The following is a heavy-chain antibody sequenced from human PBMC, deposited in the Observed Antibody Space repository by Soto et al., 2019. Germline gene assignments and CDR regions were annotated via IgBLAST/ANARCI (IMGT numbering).Heavy chain of an antibody. CDR1: GFTFDDYG. V-gene: IGHV3-20*04. CDR3: ARDGRYYDSSGYGFDY. CDR2: INWNGGST. J-gene: IGHJ4*02. D-gene: IGHD3-22*01. Sequence: PGGSLRLSCAASGFTFDDYGMSWVRQAPGKGLEWVSGINWNGGSTGYADSVKGRFTISRDNAKNSLYLQMNSLRAEDTALYYCARDGRYYDSSGYGFDYWGQGTLVTVSS.